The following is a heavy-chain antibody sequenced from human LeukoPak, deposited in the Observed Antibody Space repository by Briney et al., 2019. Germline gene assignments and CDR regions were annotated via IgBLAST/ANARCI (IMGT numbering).Heavy chain of an antibody. Sequence: PGDSLKISCMGSGYSFASYWIAWVRKMPGKGLEWMGIIYPGDSDTRYSPSFQGQVTISVDKSISTAYLQWSSLKASDTAMYYCARPDGYNSFDYWGQGTLVTVSS. D-gene: IGHD5-24*01. CDR2: IYPGDSDT. J-gene: IGHJ4*02. CDR3: ARPDGYNSFDY. CDR1: GYSFASYW. V-gene: IGHV5-51*01.